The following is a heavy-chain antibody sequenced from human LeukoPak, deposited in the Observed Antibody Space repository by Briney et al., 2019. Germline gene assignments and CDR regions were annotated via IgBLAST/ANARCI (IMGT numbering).Heavy chain of an antibody. CDR2: IYSSGST. V-gene: IGHV4-59*01. D-gene: IGHD6-13*01. CDR1: GGSISSYY. CDR3: ARFGAAAGTDS. Sequence: SETLSLTCTVSGGSISSYYWSWIRQPPGKGLEWIGYIYSSGSTNYNPSLRSRVTISIDTSINQFSLRLTSVTAADTAVYYCARFGAAAGTDSWGQGTLVTVSS. J-gene: IGHJ4*02.